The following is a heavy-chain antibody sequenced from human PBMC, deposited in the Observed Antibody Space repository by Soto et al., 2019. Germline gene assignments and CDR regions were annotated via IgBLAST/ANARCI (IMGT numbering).Heavy chain of an antibody. CDR3: AREIRGEPHYGDYTHFDY. D-gene: IGHD4-17*01. CDR2: INAGNGNT. V-gene: IGHV1-3*01. Sequence: ASVKVSCKASGYTFTSYAMHWVRQAPGQRLEWMGWINAGNGNTKYSQKFQGRVTITRDTSACTAYMELSSLRSEDTAVYYCAREIRGEPHYGDYTHFDYWGQGTLVTVSS. J-gene: IGHJ4*02. CDR1: GYTFTSYA.